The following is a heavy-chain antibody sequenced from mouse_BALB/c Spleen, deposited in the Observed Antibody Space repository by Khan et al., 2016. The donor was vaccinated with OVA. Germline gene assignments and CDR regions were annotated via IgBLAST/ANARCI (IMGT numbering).Heavy chain of an antibody. J-gene: IGHJ1*01. Sequence: QLEASGPGLVKPSQTVSLTCTVTGISITSGNYRWSWIRQFPGNKLEWIGNIYYSGTVTYNPSLTSRTTITRDTSKNQFFLEMNSLTAEDTATYYCARDYGSLYWFFDVWGAGTTVTVSS. CDR3: ARDYGSLYWFFDV. CDR1: GISITSGNYR. D-gene: IGHD1-1*01. CDR2: IYYSGTV. V-gene: IGHV3-5*02.